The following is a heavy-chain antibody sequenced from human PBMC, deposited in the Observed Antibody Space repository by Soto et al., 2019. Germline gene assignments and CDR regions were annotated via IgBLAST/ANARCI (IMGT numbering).Heavy chain of an antibody. CDR1: GGSFSGYY. J-gene: IGHJ4*02. CDR3: AVAATQYYFDH. Sequence: SETLSLTCAVYGGSFSGYYWSWIRQPPGKGLEWIGEINHSGSTNYNPSLKSRVTISVDTSKNQFSLKLSSVTAADTAVYYCAVAATQYYFDHWGQGTLVTVSS. D-gene: IGHD2-15*01. V-gene: IGHV4-34*01. CDR2: INHSGST.